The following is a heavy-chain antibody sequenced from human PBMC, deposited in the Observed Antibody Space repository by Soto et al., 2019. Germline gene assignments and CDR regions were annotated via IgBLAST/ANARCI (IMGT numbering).Heavy chain of an antibody. Sequence: EVQLVESGGGLVQPGGSLKLSCAASGFTFSGSAMHWVRQASGKGLEWVGRIRSKANSYATAYAASVKGRFTISRDDSKNTAYLQMNSLKTEDTAVYYCTRLETQRTTWGQGTLLTVSS. CDR3: TRLETQRTT. CDR2: IRSKANSYAT. V-gene: IGHV3-73*01. J-gene: IGHJ5*02. CDR1: GFTFSGSA. D-gene: IGHD3-3*01.